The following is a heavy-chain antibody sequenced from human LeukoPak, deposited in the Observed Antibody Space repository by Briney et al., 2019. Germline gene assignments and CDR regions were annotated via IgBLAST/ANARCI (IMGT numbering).Heavy chain of an antibody. CDR1: GFTLSSYN. CDR3: ARGHSTYYYDSSRSWFDP. V-gene: IGHV3-21*01. D-gene: IGHD3-22*01. J-gene: IGHJ5*02. Sequence: GGSLRLSCVASGFTLSSYNMKWVRQAPGKRLEWVSSISWRSSDIEYADSVKGRFTISRDIDKKSLYLQMNSLRVEDTAVYYCARGHSTYYYDSSRSWFDPWGQGTLVTVSS. CDR2: ISWRSSDI.